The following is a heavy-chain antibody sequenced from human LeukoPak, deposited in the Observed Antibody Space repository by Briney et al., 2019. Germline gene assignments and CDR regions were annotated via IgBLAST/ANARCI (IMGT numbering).Heavy chain of an antibody. CDR1: GLTFDDYA. CDR3: ATSWGPDTSAFRWGRDGMDV. J-gene: IGHJ6*02. CDR2: ISKSGGHT. V-gene: IGHV3-23*01. D-gene: IGHD3-16*01. Sequence: PGGSLRLSCAVSGLTFDDYAMSWVRQAPGRGLEWVSAISKSGGHTYYTPSAKGRLTIYRDNSKNTQYLQMNSLRAEDTAVYYCATSWGPDTSAFRWGRDGMDVWGQGTTVIVSS.